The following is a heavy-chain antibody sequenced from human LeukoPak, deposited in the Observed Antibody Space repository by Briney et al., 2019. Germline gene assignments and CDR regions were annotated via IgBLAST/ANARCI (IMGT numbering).Heavy chain of an antibody. D-gene: IGHD3-3*01. CDR1: GGSISSSSYY. V-gene: IGHV3-53*04. J-gene: IGHJ6*02. CDR2: IYSAGGT. CDR3: ARFLGRITISGVVPYGMDV. Sequence: ETLSLTCTVSGGSISSSSYYWGWIRQPPGKGLEWVSLIYSAGGTYYTDSVKGRFTISRHSSKNTLYLQTNSLRGEGTAVYYCARFLGRITISGVVPYGMDVWGQGTTVTVSS.